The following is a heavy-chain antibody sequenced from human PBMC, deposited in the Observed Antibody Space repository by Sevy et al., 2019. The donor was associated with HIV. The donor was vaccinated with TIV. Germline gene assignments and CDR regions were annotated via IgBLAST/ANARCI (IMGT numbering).Heavy chain of an antibody. CDR1: GYSFSSYW. Sequence: GESLKIPCKASGYSFSSYWFGWVRPMPGKGLEWMGIIYPGDSDTRYSLSFQGQVTISVDKSFSTAYLQWSSLKASDTAIYYCAREARGTLPSFYYYGFDVWGQGTTVTVSS. CDR2: IYPGDSDT. V-gene: IGHV5-51*01. CDR3: AREARGTLPSFYYYGFDV. J-gene: IGHJ6*02. D-gene: IGHD1-1*01.